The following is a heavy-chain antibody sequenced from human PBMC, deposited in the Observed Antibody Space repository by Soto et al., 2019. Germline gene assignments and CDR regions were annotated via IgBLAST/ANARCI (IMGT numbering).Heavy chain of an antibody. CDR2: IIPIFGTA. CDR1: GGTFSSYA. V-gene: IGHV1-69*01. D-gene: IGHD3-22*01. J-gene: IGHJ4*02. Sequence: QVQLVQSGAEVKKPGSSVKVSCKASGGTFSSYAISWVRQAPGQGLEWMGGIIPIFGTANYAQKFQGRVTITADESTSTAYMELSSLRSEDTAVYYCARVAQAKYYYDSSGYLTGNFDYWGQGTLVTVSS. CDR3: ARVAQAKYYYDSSGYLTGNFDY.